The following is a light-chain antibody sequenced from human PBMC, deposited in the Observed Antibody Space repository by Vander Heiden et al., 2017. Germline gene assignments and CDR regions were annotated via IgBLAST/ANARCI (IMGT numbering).Light chain of an antibody. J-gene: IGKJ1*01. Sequence: DIQMTQSPSSLSASVGDRVTITFRASQSIDNYLNCYQQKPAKAPKVLITMASSLQSGVPARFRGSGSGTDFTLTISSLQAEDFATYYCQQRYSTPPWTFGQGTKVE. CDR2: MAS. V-gene: IGKV1-39*01. CDR1: QSIDNY. CDR3: QQRYSTPPWT.